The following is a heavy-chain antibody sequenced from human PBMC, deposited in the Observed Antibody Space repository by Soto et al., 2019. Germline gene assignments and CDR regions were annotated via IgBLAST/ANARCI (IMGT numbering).Heavy chain of an antibody. CDR2: IFPLTDIP. J-gene: IGHJ4*02. V-gene: IGHV1-69*02. Sequence: QVQLVQSGTEVKKPGSSVKVSCKASGGTFRNYPINWVRQAPGQGLERMGSIFPLTDIPDYAQNFQARLTXXXDXXTSTAYMELSSLTSDDTAMYFCARGPLVVLNYFESWGQGTLVTVSS. CDR1: GGTFRNYP. CDR3: ARGPLVVLNYFES.